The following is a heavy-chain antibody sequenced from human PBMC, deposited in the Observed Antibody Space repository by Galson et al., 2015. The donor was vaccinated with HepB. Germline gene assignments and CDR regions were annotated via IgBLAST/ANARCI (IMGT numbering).Heavy chain of an antibody. CDR3: ARSRGRWSSSYYFDY. Sequence: SLRLSCAASGFTFSSYGMHWVRQAPGKGLEWVAVISYDGSNKYYADSVKGRFTISRDNSKNTLYLQMNSLRAEDTAVYYCARSRGRWSSSYYFDYWGQGTLVTVSS. D-gene: IGHD3-16*01. CDR2: ISYDGSNK. J-gene: IGHJ4*02. CDR1: GFTFSSYG. V-gene: IGHV3-30*03.